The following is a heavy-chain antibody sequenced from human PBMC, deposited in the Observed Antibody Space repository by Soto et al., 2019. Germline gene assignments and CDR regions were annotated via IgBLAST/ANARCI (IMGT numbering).Heavy chain of an antibody. V-gene: IGHV4-4*09. CDR1: GDSVRNQY. CDR3: ARTLDYGHMDV. CDR2: IYRSGST. Sequence: TSETLSLTCTVSGDSVRNQYWSWIRRPPGRGLEWIGYIYRSGSTKYNPSLKSRLNISVDTSKNQFSLKLSSVTAADTAVYYCARTLDYGHMDVWGKGTTVTVSS. J-gene: IGHJ6*03. D-gene: IGHD3-16*01.